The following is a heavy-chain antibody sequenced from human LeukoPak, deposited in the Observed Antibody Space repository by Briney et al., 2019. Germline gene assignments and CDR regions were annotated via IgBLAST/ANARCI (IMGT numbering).Heavy chain of an antibody. CDR2: TYSRSKWFN. V-gene: IGHV6-1*01. Sequence: SQTLSLTCAISGDSASSKRASWNWIRQSPSRGLEWLGRTYSRSKWFNDYAVSVKSRITINPDTSKNQFSLHLTSVTPDDTAVYYCARGTGSLDYWGRGTLVTVSS. J-gene: IGHJ4*02. CDR3: ARGTGSLDY. CDR1: GDSASSKRAS. D-gene: IGHD1-26*01.